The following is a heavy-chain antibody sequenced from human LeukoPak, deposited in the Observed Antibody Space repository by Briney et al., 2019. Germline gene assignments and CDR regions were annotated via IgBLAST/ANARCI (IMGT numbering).Heavy chain of an antibody. V-gene: IGHV1-2*02. CDR1: GYTFTDYY. CDR2: INPNSGGT. CDR3: ARDRDWGQDY. D-gene: IGHD7-27*01. J-gene: IGHJ4*02. Sequence: ASVKVSCKASGYTFTDYYILWVRQAPGQGLEWMGWINPNSGGTNYAQKFQGRVTMTRDTSISTAYMKLSRLISDDTAVYYCARDRDWGQDYWGQGTLVTVSS.